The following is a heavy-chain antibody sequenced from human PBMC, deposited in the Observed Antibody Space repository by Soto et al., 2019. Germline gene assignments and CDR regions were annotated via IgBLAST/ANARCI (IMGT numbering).Heavy chain of an antibody. CDR1: GYTFTSYG. J-gene: IGHJ5*01. CDR3: ARERSPAGTGWLDS. V-gene: IGHV1-18*01. D-gene: IGHD6-13*01. Sequence: GASVKVSCKASGYTFTSYGISWVRQAPGQGLEWMGWISVYNGNTKYAQKLQGRVTMTTDTSTSTAYMELRSLRSDDTAVYYCARERSPAGTGWLDSWGQGTLVPVSS. CDR2: ISVYNGNT.